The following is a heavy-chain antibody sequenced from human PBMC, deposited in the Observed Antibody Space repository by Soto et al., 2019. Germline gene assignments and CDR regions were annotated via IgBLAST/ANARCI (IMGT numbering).Heavy chain of an antibody. CDR3: AAERTYCGGDCYVD. V-gene: IGHV1-58*01. CDR1: GFTFTSSA. CDR2: IVVGSGNT. Sequence: QMQLVQSGPEVKKPGTSVKVSCKASGFTFTSSAVQWVRQARGQRLEWIGWIVVGSGNTNYAQKFQERVTITRDMSTSTGYMELSSLRSEDTAVYYCAAERTYCGGDCYVDWGQGTLVTVSS. D-gene: IGHD2-21*02. J-gene: IGHJ4*02.